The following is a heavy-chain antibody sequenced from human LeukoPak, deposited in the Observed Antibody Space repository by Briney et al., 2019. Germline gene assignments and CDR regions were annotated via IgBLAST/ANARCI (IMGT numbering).Heavy chain of an antibody. J-gene: IGHJ4*02. CDR1: GYTFTAYY. CDR2: INPNSGGT. V-gene: IGHV1-2*02. Sequence: ASVKVSCKASGYTFTAYYMHWMRQAPGQGPEWMGWINPNSGGTNYAQKFQGRVTMTRDTSISTAYMELSRLGSDDTAVYYCARLREGLYHFDSWGQGTLVTVSS. D-gene: IGHD2-2*02. CDR3: ARLREGLYHFDS.